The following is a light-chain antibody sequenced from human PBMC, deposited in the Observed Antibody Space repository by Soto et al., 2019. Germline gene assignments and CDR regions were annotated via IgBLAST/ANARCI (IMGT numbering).Light chain of an antibody. Sequence: QSVLTQPPSASGTPGQRATISCSGASSNIGSNAVNWYQQLPGTAPQLLIYTNNQRPSGVPDRFSGPKSGTSASLAITGLQSEDEADYHCAAWDDSLNALVFGGGTKVTVL. CDR1: SSNIGSNA. V-gene: IGLV1-44*01. CDR2: TNN. CDR3: AAWDDSLNALV. J-gene: IGLJ3*02.